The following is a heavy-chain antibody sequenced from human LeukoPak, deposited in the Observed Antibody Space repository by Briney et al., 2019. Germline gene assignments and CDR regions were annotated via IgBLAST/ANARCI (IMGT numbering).Heavy chain of an antibody. V-gene: IGHV1-18*01. CDR3: ARDLRDSSGYYYFDY. CDR1: GYTFTSYG. Sequence: ASVTASCKASGYTFTSYGISWVRQAPGQGLEWMGWISAYNGNTNYAQKLQGRVTMTTDTSTSTAYMELRSLRSDDTAVYYCARDLRDSSGYYYFDYWGQGTLVTVSS. D-gene: IGHD3-22*01. CDR2: ISAYNGNT. J-gene: IGHJ4*02.